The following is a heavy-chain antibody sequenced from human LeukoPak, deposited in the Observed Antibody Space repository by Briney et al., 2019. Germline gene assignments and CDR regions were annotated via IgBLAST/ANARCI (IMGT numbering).Heavy chain of an antibody. CDR3: AKDGHWTFDY. J-gene: IGHJ4*02. CDR2: LGHEGTNK. Sequence: GGFLRLSCAASGFTFSDYYMSWIRQAPGKGLAWVAFLGHEGTNKYYAESVKGRFTISRDDSKNTLFLQMDSLRPEDTAVYYCAKDGHWTFDYWGQGTLVTVSS. D-gene: IGHD1-1*01. CDR1: GFTFSDYY. V-gene: IGHV3-30*02.